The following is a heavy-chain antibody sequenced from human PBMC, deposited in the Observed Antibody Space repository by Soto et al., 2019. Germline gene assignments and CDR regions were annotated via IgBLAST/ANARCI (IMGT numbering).Heavy chain of an antibody. Sequence: PGESLKISCKGSGYSFTSYWIGWVHQMPGKGLEWMGIIYPGDSDTRYSPTFQGQVTISADKSISTVYLQWSSLKASDTAMYYCARHPSIAARSGNYYYYYMDVWGKGTTVTVSS. V-gene: IGHV5-51*07. J-gene: IGHJ6*03. CDR2: IYPGDSDT. D-gene: IGHD6-6*01. CDR3: ARHPSIAARSGNYYYYYMDV. CDR1: GYSFTSYW.